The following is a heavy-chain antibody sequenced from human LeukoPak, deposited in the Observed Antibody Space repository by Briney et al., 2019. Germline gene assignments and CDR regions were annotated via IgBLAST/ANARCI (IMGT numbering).Heavy chain of an antibody. CDR2: IYTSGST. J-gene: IGHJ3*01. CDR3: ARQGYVLNGGAFDF. D-gene: IGHD6-13*01. V-gene: IGHV4-61*02. CDR1: GGSIGSGSYY. Sequence: SETLSLTCTVSGGSIGSGSYYWSWIRQPAGKGLEWIGRIYTSGSTNYNPSLKSRVTISVDTSKNQFSLNLNSVTAADAAVYFCARQGYVLNGGAFDFWGQGTMVTVSS.